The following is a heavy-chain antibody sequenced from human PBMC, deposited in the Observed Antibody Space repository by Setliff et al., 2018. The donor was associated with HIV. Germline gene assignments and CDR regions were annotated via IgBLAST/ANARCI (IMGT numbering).Heavy chain of an antibody. CDR3: ARGGGPDTNFDS. V-gene: IGHV4-30-4*08. J-gene: IGHJ4*02. CDR1: GGSISSDDYY. CDR2: ITYSGSA. Sequence: SETLSLTCTVSGGSISSDDYYWNWIRQPPGKGLEWIGYITYSGSAYYNPSLKSRVTISVDTSKNQFSLRLSSVTAADTAVYYCARGGGPDTNFDSWGRGTLVTVSS.